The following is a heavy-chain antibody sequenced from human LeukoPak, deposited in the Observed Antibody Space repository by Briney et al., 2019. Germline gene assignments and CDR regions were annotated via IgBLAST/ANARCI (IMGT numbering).Heavy chain of an antibody. V-gene: IGHV1-2*02. D-gene: IGHD3-16*02. CDR1: GYTFTGYY. CDR2: INPNSGGT. CDR3: ARAVDYDYVWGSYRYDY. J-gene: IGHJ4*02. Sequence: ASVKVSCKASGYTFTGYYMHWVRQAPGQGLDWMGWINPNSGGTNYAQKFQGRVTMTRDTSISTAYMELSRLRSDDTAVYYCARAVDYDYVWGSYRYDYWGQGTLVTVSS.